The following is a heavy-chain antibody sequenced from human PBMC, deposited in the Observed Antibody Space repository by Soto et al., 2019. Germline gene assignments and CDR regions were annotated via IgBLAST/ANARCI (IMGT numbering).Heavy chain of an antibody. CDR3: ARGGLSSTRNFNDAFDI. D-gene: IGHD2-2*01. Sequence: SVKVSCKASGGTFSSYAISWVRQAPGQGLEWMGGIIPIFGTANYAQKFQGRVTITADESTSTAYMELSSLRSEDTAVYYCARGGLSSTRNFNDAFDIWGQGTMVTVSS. CDR2: IIPIFGTA. V-gene: IGHV1-69*13. J-gene: IGHJ3*02. CDR1: GGTFSSYA.